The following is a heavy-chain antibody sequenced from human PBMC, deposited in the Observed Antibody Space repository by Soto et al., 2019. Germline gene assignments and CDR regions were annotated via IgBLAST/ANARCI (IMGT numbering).Heavy chain of an antibody. Sequence: PSETLSLTCAVYGGSFSGYYWSWIRQPPGKGPEWIGEINHSGSTNYNPSLKSRVTISVDTSKNQFSLKLSSVTAADTAVYYCATGLDYGDYDYWGQGTLVTVSS. CDR3: ATGLDYGDYDY. CDR1: GGSFSGYY. CDR2: INHSGST. J-gene: IGHJ4*02. V-gene: IGHV4-34*01. D-gene: IGHD4-17*01.